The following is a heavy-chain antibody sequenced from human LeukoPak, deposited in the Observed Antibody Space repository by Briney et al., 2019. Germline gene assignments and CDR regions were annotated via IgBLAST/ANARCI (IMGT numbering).Heavy chain of an antibody. J-gene: IGHJ4*02. D-gene: IGHD2-15*01. Sequence: SETLSLTCTVSGYFISSGYYWGWIRQPPGKGLEWIGSIYQSGSNYYNPSLESRVTISVDTSKNQFSLKLSSVTAAGTAVYYCARVSGGYVDYWGQGTLVTVSS. CDR2: IYQSGSN. V-gene: IGHV4-38-2*02. CDR3: ARVSGGYVDY. CDR1: GYFISSGYY.